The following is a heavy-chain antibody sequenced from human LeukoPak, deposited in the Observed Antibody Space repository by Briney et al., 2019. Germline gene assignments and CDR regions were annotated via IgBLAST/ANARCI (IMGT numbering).Heavy chain of an antibody. D-gene: IGHD3-3*01. CDR3: ARDRDFWSGYDAFDI. Sequence: ASVKVSCKASGYTFTGYYMHCVRPAPGQGLEWMGWINPNSGGTNYAQKFQGRVTMTRDMSISTAYMELSRLRSDDTAVYYCARDRDFWSGYDAFDIWGQGTMVTVSS. V-gene: IGHV1-2*02. J-gene: IGHJ3*02. CDR1: GYTFTGYY. CDR2: INPNSGGT.